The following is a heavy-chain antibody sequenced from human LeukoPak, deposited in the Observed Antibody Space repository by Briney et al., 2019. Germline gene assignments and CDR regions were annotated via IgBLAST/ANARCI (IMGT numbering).Heavy chain of an antibody. Sequence: ESLKISCKGSGYSFTSYWIGWVRQMPGKGLEWMGVIYPGDSDTRYSPSLQGQVTISADKSISTAYLQWSSLKASDTAMYYCARHSFDFSGWFDPWGQGTLVTVSS. CDR3: ARHSFDFSGWFDP. V-gene: IGHV5-51*01. CDR1: GYSFTSYW. CDR2: IYPGDSDT. J-gene: IGHJ5*02. D-gene: IGHD2-15*01.